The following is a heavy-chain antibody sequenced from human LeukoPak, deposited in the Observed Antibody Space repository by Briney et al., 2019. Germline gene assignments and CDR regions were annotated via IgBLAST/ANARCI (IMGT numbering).Heavy chain of an antibody. Sequence: GASVKVSCKASGYTFTSYDINWVRQATGQGLEWMGWMNPNSGNTGYAQKFQGRVTMTRNTSISTAYMELSSLRSEDTAVYYCARRAYSSSWYYYYYMDVWGNGTTVTVSS. J-gene: IGHJ6*03. CDR2: MNPNSGNT. V-gene: IGHV1-8*01. D-gene: IGHD6-13*01. CDR3: ARRAYSSSWYYYYYMDV. CDR1: GYTFTSYD.